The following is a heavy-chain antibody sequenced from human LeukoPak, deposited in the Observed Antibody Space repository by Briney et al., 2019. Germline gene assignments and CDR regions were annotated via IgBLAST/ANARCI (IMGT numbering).Heavy chain of an antibody. CDR1: GGSISSSTYY. CDR2: IYYSGST. D-gene: IGHD3-10*01. J-gene: IGHJ3*02. V-gene: IGHV4-39*07. CDR3: ASLGESDAFDI. Sequence: SETLSLTCTVSGGSISSSTYYWGWIRQPPGKGLEWIGSIYYSGSTYYNPSLKSRVTISVDTSKNQFSLRLSSVTAADTAVYYCASLGESDAFDIWGQGTMVTVSS.